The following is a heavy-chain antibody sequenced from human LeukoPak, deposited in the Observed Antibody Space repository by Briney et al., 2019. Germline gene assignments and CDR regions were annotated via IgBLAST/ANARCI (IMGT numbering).Heavy chain of an antibody. CDR3: ARRLGTTLSFDY. D-gene: IGHD1-1*01. Sequence: ASVKVSCKASGYTFNTYGFSWVRQAPGQGLEWMGWINAYNGNTDYAQKLQGRVTMTTETSTSTAYMELRSLRSDDTAVYYCARRLGTTLSFDYWGQGTLVTVSS. CDR1: GYTFNTYG. V-gene: IGHV1-18*01. J-gene: IGHJ4*02. CDR2: INAYNGNT.